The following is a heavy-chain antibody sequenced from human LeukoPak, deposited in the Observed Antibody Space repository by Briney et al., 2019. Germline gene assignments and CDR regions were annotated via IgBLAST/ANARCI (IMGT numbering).Heavy chain of an antibody. J-gene: IGHJ4*02. Sequence: SETLSLTCTVYGGSISSYYWSWIRQPPGKGLEWIGDIYDTGSTNYNPSLKSRVTISIDTSKNQFSLNLRSVTAADTAVYYCARITYGPPDYWGQGTLVTVSS. CDR1: GGSISSYY. CDR2: IYDTGST. CDR3: ARITYGPPDY. D-gene: IGHD4-17*01. V-gene: IGHV4-59*01.